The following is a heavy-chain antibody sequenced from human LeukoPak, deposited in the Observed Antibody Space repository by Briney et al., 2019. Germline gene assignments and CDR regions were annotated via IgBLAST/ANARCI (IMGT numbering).Heavy chain of an antibody. D-gene: IGHD3-16*01. CDR1: GGSISSGDYY. Sequence: SQTLSLTCTVSGGSISSGDYYWSWIRQPPGKGLEWIGYIYYRGSTYYNPSLKSRVTILVDTSKNQFSLKLSSVTATDTAVYYCARGDRYVYGMDVWGKGTTVTVSS. CDR3: ARGDRYVYGMDV. J-gene: IGHJ6*04. V-gene: IGHV4-30-4*01. CDR2: IYYRGST.